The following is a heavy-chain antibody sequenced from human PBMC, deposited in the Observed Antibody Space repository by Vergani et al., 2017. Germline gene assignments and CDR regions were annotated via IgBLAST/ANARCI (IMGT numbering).Heavy chain of an antibody. Sequence: QVQLVQSGAEVKKPGASVKVSCKASGYTFTGYYMHWVRQAPGQGLEWMGWINPNSGGTNYAQKFQGRVTMTRATSISTASRGPSRLRSDDTAVYYCARDDHGDSSSWYESDYWGQGTLVTVSS. CDR2: INPNSGGT. J-gene: IGHJ4*02. V-gene: IGHV1-2*02. D-gene: IGHD6-13*01. CDR1: GYTFTGYY. CDR3: ARDDHGDSSSWYESDY.